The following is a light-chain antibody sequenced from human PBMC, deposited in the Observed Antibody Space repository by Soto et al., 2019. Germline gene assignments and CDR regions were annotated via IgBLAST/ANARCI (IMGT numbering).Light chain of an antibody. Sequence: QSVLTQPDSVSGSPGQSISISCSGTSRDVGGYNYVSWYQQHPGRAPKLMIYDVSNRPSGVSNRSSCTKTGHTASLPISGLHAKDEADYHCSSYTSSRVVFGGGTQLTVL. CDR2: DVS. V-gene: IGLV2-14*01. J-gene: IGLJ2*01. CDR1: SRDVGGYNY. CDR3: SSYTSSRVV.